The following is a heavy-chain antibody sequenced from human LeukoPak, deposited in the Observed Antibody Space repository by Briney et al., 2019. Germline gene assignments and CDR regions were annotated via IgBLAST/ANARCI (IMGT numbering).Heavy chain of an antibody. CDR2: ISSSGSTI. Sequence: GGSLRLSCAASGFTFSDYYMSWIRQAPGKGLECVSYISSSGSTIYYADSVKGRFTISRDNAKNSLYLQMNSLRAEDTAVYYCARASSSTSFYYYGMDVWGQGTTVTVSS. D-gene: IGHD2-2*01. CDR3: ARASSSTSFYYYGMDV. J-gene: IGHJ6*02. V-gene: IGHV3-11*01. CDR1: GFTFSDYY.